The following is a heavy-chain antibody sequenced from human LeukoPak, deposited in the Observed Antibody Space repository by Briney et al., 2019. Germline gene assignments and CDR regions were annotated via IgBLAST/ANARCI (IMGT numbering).Heavy chain of an antibody. Sequence: GGSLRLSCAASGFTFSSYEMNWVRQAPGKGLEWVSYISSSGSTICYADSVKGRFTISRDNAKNSLYLQMNSLRAEDTAVYYCARLRGWTYGMDVWGQGTTVTVSS. V-gene: IGHV3-48*03. CDR3: ARLRGWTYGMDV. CDR1: GFTFSSYE. J-gene: IGHJ6*02. CDR2: ISSSGSTI. D-gene: IGHD6-19*01.